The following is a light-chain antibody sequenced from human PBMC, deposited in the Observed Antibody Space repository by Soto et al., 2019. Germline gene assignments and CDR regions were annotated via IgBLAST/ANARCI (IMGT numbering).Light chain of an antibody. J-gene: IGKJ5*01. Sequence: EIVMTQSPATLSLYPGERATLSCRASQSVSSNFLAWYQQKPGQAPRLLIYGASSRATGIPDRFSGSGSGTDFTLSISRLEPEDFAVYYCQQYGTSLMTFGQGTRLEVK. V-gene: IGKV3-20*01. CDR2: GAS. CDR1: QSVSSNF. CDR3: QQYGTSLMT.